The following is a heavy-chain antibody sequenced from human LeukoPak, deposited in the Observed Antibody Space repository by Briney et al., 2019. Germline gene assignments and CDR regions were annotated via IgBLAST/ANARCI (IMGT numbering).Heavy chain of an antibody. CDR1: GGSISSSNW. D-gene: IGHD6-19*01. Sequence: PSGTLSLTCAVSGGSISSSNWWSWVRQPPRKGLEWIGEIYHSGSTNYNPSLKSRVTISVDKSKNQFSLKLSSVTAADTAVYYCAREGVAVAGKVHGKYFDYWGQGTLVTVSS. J-gene: IGHJ4*02. CDR3: AREGVAVAGKVHGKYFDY. V-gene: IGHV4-4*02. CDR2: IYHSGST.